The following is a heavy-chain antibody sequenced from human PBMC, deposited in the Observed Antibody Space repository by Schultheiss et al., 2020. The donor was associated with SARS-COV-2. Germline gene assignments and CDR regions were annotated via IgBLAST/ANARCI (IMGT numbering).Heavy chain of an antibody. V-gene: IGHV4-39*01. Sequence: SETLSLTCAVSGGSISSVGYYWGWIRQSPGKGLEWIGSVHYSGSTYYNPSLKSRVTISVDTSKNQFSLKLSSVTAADTAVYYCATLVGPAAMLVDYWGQGTLVTVSS. J-gene: IGHJ4*02. D-gene: IGHD2-2*01. CDR2: VHYSGST. CDR1: GGSISSVGYY. CDR3: ATLVGPAAMLVDY.